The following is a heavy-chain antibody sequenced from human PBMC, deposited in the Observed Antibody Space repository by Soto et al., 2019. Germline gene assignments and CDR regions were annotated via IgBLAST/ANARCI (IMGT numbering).Heavy chain of an antibody. CDR3: AREGKYSGSYYYYYGMDV. V-gene: IGHV1-69*13. J-gene: IGHJ6*02. D-gene: IGHD1-26*01. CDR2: IIPIFGTA. Sequence: GASVKVSCKASGGTFSSYAISWVRQAPGQGLEWMGGIIPIFGTANYAQKFQGRVTITADESTSTAYMELSSLRSEDTAVYYCAREGKYSGSYYYYYGMDVWGQGTTVTVSS. CDR1: GGTFSSYA.